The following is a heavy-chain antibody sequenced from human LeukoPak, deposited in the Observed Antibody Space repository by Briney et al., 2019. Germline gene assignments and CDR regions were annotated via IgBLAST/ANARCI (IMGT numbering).Heavy chain of an antibody. V-gene: IGHV3-48*03. CDR2: ISSSGSTI. J-gene: IGHJ4*02. D-gene: IGHD6-19*01. Sequence: GGSLRLSCAASGFTFSSYEMNWVRQAPGKGLEWVSHISSSGSTIYYADSVKGRFTISRDNSKNTLYLQMNSLRAEDTAVYYCARADQAGTPDYWGQGTLVTVSS. CDR3: ARADQAGTPDY. CDR1: GFTFSSYE.